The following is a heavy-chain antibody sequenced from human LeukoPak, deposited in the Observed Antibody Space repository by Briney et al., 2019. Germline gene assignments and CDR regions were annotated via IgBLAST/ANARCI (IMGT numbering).Heavy chain of an antibody. V-gene: IGHV1-2*02. CDR3: AREDYYDSSGSSIPDAFDI. CDR2: INPNSGGT. Sequence: GASVKVSCKASGYTFTGYYMHWVRQAPGQGLEWMGWINPNSGGTNYAQKFQGRVTMTRDTSISTAYMELSRLRSDDTAVYYCAREDYYDSSGSSIPDAFDIWGQGTMVTVSS. D-gene: IGHD3-22*01. J-gene: IGHJ3*02. CDR1: GYTFTGYY.